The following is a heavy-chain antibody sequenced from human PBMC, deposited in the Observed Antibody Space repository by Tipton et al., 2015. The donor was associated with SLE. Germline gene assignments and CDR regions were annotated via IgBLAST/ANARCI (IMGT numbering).Heavy chain of an antibody. V-gene: IGHV1-18*01. CDR1: GYTFTTYG. D-gene: IGHD3-22*01. CDR2: ISTYNGNT. J-gene: IGHJ3*02. Sequence: QSGPEVKKPGASVRVSCKASGYTFTTYGISWVRQAPGQGLEWMGWISTYNGNTNYAQKLQGRVTMTSDTSTSTAYMELRSLRSDDTAVYYCARVDMYYYDSSGSPGSGFDIWGPGTMVTVSS. CDR3: ARVDMYYYDSSGSPGSGFDI.